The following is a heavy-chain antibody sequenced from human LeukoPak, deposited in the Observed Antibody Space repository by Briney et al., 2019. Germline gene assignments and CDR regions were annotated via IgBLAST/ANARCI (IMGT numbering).Heavy chain of an antibody. Sequence: ASVKVSCKASGYTFTGYYMHWVRQAPGQGLEWMGWIVPNSGDTNYAQKFRGRVTMTRDTSISTAYMELNSLRSDDTAVYYCARDLGSFTFDFDYWGQGTLSPSPQ. CDR1: GYTFTGYY. CDR3: ARDLGSFTFDFDY. D-gene: IGHD1-26*01. J-gene: IGHJ4*02. CDR2: IVPNSGDT. V-gene: IGHV1-2*02.